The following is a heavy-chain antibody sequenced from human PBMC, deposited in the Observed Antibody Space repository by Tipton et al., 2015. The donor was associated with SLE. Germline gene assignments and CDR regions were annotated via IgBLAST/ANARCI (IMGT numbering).Heavy chain of an antibody. CDR2: ISYHGSTK. CDR1: GFTFSDYD. J-gene: IGHJ6*03. V-gene: IGHV3-30*04. Sequence: AVSGFTFSDYDMHWVRQAPGRGLEWVALISYHGSTKYYADSVKGRFTSSRDNSRNTLYLQMNSLRAEDTAIYYCTKDALLEWIPRTYYYMDVWGQGTTVTVSS. CDR3: TKDALLEWIPRTYYYMDV. D-gene: IGHD3-3*01.